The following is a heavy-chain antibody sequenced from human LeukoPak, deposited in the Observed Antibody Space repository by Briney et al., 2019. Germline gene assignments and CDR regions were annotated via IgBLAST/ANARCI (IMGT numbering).Heavy chain of an antibody. V-gene: IGHV1-2*02. J-gene: IGHJ6*02. CDR1: GYTFTGYY. CDR2: INPNSGGA. CDR3: ARDPQITIFGVVNLYGMDV. D-gene: IGHD3-3*01. Sequence: GASVKVSCKASGYTFTGYYMHWVRQAPGQGLEWMGWINPNSGGANYAQKFQGRVTMTRDTSISTAYMELSRLRSDDTAVYYCARDPQITIFGVVNLYGMDVWGQGTTVTVSS.